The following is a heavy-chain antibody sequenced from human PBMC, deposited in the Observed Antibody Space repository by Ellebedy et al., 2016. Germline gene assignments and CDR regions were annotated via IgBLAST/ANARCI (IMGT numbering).Heavy chain of an antibody. J-gene: IGHJ4*02. V-gene: IGHV3-11*06. CDR3: AKGNAIPGPEPLDF. CDR2: ISSSSSYI. CDR1: GFTFSGYY. D-gene: IGHD1-14*01. Sequence: GESLKISCAASGFTFSGYYMSWIRQAPGKGLEWISHISSSSSYINYADSVKGRFTISRDNSKNTLYLQMNSLTVEDTAVYYCAKGNAIPGPEPLDFWGQGTLVTVSS.